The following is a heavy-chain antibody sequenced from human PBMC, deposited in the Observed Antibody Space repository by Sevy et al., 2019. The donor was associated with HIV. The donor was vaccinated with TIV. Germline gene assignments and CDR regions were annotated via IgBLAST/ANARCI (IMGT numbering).Heavy chain of an antibody. CDR2: ISSSSSYI. CDR1: GFTFSSYS. V-gene: IGHV3-21*01. D-gene: IGHD6-13*01. Sequence: GGSLRLSCAASGFTFSSYSMNWVRQAPGKGLEWVSSISSSSSYIYYADSVKGRFTISRDNTKNSLYLQMNSLRAEDTAVYYCARDHGYSSSWYFDYWGQGTLVTVSS. J-gene: IGHJ4*02. CDR3: ARDHGYSSSWYFDY.